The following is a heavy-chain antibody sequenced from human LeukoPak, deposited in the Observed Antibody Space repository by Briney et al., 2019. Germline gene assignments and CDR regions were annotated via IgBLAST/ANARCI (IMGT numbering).Heavy chain of an antibody. CDR2: ISYHGRDT. J-gene: IGHJ4*02. Sequence: GRSLRLSCAASGVTFSSFAMHWVRQAPGKGLEWVAVISYHGRDTYYADSVKGRFTISRDNSKNTLYLQLNSLGAEDTAVYYCAAQPCSVGRCYLDYWGQGTLVTVSS. V-gene: IGHV3-30*04. CDR3: AAQPCSVGRCYLDY. D-gene: IGHD2-15*01. CDR1: GVTFSSFA.